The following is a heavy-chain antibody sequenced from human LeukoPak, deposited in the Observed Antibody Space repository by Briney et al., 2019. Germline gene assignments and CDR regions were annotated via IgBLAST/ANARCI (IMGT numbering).Heavy chain of an antibody. CDR2: INHSGST. Sequence: SETLSLTCAVYGGSFSGYCWSWIRQPPGKGLEWIGEINHSGSTNYNPSLKSRVTISVDTSKNQFSLKLSSVTAADTAVYYCARVNKFSSSWYDRYNWFDPWGQGTLVTVSS. CDR1: GGSFSGYC. CDR3: ARVNKFSSSWYDRYNWFDP. J-gene: IGHJ5*02. V-gene: IGHV4-34*01. D-gene: IGHD6-13*01.